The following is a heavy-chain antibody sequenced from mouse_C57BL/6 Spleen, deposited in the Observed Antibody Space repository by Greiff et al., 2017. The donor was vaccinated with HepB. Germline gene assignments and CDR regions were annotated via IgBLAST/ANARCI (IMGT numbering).Heavy chain of an antibody. D-gene: IGHD2-1*01. J-gene: IGHJ4*01. CDR3: ARNGNWGDYYAMDY. V-gene: IGHV8-12*01. CDR1: GFSLSTSGMG. CDR2: IYWDDDK. Sequence: QVTLKESGPGILQSSQTLSLTCSFSGFSLSTSGMGVSWLRQPSGKGLEWLAHIYWDDDKRYNPSLKSRLTISKDTSRNQVFLKITSVDTADTATYCCARNGNWGDYYAMDYWGQGTSVTVSS.